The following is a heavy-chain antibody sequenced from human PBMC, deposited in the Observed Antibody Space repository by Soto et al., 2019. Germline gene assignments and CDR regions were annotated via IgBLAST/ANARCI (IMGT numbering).Heavy chain of an antibody. J-gene: IGHJ6*02. CDR2: IYPGDSDT. CDR3: ARVGDCSSTSCYTRHGMDV. V-gene: IGHV5-51*01. D-gene: IGHD2-2*02. CDR1: GYSFTSYW. Sequence: GESLKISCKGSGYSFTSYWIGWVRQMPGKGLEWMGIIYPGDSDTRYSPSFQGQVTISADKSISTAYLQWSSLKASDTAMYYCARVGDCSSTSCYTRHGMDVWGQGTTVTISS.